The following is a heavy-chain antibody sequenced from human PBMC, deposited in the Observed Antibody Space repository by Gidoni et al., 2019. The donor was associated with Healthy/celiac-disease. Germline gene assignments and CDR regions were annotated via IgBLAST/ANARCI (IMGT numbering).Heavy chain of an antibody. Sequence: EVQLVESGGGLVKPGGSLRLSCAASGFPFSNAWMNWVRQAPGKGLGWVGRIKSKTDGGTTDYAAPVKGRFTISRDDSKNTLYLQMNSLKTEDTAVYYCTTESRYCSGGSCSDYWGQGTLVTVSS. V-gene: IGHV3-15*07. D-gene: IGHD2-15*01. CDR3: TTESRYCSGGSCSDY. CDR1: GFPFSNAW. J-gene: IGHJ4*02. CDR2: IKSKTDGGTT.